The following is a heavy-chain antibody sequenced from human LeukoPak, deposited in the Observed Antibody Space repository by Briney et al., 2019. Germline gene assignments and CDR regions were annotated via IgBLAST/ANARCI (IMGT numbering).Heavy chain of an antibody. D-gene: IGHD4-23*01. V-gene: IGHV4-30-2*01. CDR1: GGSISSGGYY. J-gene: IGHJ4*02. CDR2: IYHSGST. Sequence: SQTLSLTCTVSGGSISSGGYYWSWIRQPPGKGLEWIGYIYHSGSTYYNPSLKSRVTISVDRSKNQFSLKLSSVTAADTAVYYCAREGSYGGNLDYWGQGTLVTVSS. CDR3: AREGSYGGNLDY.